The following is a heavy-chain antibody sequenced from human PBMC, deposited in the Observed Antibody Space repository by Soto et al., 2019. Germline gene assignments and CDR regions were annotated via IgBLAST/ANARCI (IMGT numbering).Heavy chain of an antibody. CDR2: VSIGGTTV. CDR1: GFPFRNYK. D-gene: IGHD3-22*01. Sequence: WVSLRLSCAASGFPFRNYKMNRVRTAPGNGLEWVSHVSIGGTTVDYADSVKGRFTISRDNSKNTLSLQMISLRAEDTVVYYCEKGGGTYWCDTSAYSAFDYWAQGTLVTVSS. CDR3: EKGGGTYWCDTSAYSAFDY. J-gene: IGHJ4*02. V-gene: IGHV3-48*01.